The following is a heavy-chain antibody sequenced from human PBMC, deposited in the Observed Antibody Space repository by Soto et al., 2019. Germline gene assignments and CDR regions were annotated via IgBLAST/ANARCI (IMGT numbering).Heavy chain of an antibody. D-gene: IGHD5-12*01. Sequence: PGESLKISCKGSGYSFNRYWIGWVRQMPGKGLEWTGIIYPGDSDTRYSPSFQGQATISADRSISTAYLQWSSLKASDTAMYYCARQGWGYSGHEPFGGSNDYWGQGPLVTVSS. CDR2: IYPGDSDT. CDR3: ARQGWGYSGHEPFGGSNDY. J-gene: IGHJ4*02. CDR1: GYSFNRYW. V-gene: IGHV5-51*01.